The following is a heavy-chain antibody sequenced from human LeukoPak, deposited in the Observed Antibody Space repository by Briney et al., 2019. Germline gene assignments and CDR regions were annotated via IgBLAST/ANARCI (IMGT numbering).Heavy chain of an antibody. CDR3: ARGVTPFWSGSRDKNWFDP. CDR2: INHSGST. CDR1: GGSFSGYY. V-gene: IGHV4-34*01. J-gene: IGHJ5*02. Sequence: SETLSLTCAVYGGSFSGYYWSWIRQPPGKRLEWIGEINHSGSTNYNPSLKSRVTISVDTSKNQFSLKLSSVTAADTAVYYCARGVTPFWSGSRDKNWFDPWGQGTLVTVSS. D-gene: IGHD3-3*01.